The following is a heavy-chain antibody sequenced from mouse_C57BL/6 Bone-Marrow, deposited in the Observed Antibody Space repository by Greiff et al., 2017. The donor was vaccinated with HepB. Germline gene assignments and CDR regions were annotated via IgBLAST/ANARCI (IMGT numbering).Heavy chain of an antibody. Sequence: QVQLQQSGPGLVQPSQSLSITCTVSGFSLTSYGVHWVRQSPGKGLEWLGVIWRGGSTDYNAAFMSRLSITKDNSKSQVFFKMNSLQADDTAIYYCAKKGYCGSERVAYWGQGTLVTVSA. CDR1: GFSLTSYG. CDR3: AKKGYCGSERVAY. D-gene: IGHD1-1*01. CDR2: IWRGGST. J-gene: IGHJ3*01. V-gene: IGHV2-5*01.